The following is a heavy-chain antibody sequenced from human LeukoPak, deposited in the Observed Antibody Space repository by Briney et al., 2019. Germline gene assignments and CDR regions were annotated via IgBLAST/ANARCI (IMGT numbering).Heavy chain of an antibody. D-gene: IGHD1-7*01. V-gene: IGHV3-30-3*01. CDR3: AREMSITGTTERFDY. CDR2: ISYDGSNK. J-gene: IGHJ4*02. CDR1: GFTFNNYA. Sequence: GGSLRLSCAASGFTFNNYAMSWVRQAPGKGLEWVAVISYDGSNKYYANSVKGRFTISRDNSKNTLYLQMNSLRAEDTAVYYCAREMSITGTTERFDYWGQGTLVTVSS.